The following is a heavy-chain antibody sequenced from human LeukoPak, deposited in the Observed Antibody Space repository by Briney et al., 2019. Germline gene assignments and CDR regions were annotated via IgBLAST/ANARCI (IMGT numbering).Heavy chain of an antibody. D-gene: IGHD2-2*02. J-gene: IGHJ4*02. CDR2: INHSGST. CDR3: ARRGYCSSTSCYRTFDY. Sequence: SETLSLTCAVYGGSFSGYYWSWIRQPPGKGLEWIGEINHSGSTNYNPSLKSRVTISVDTSKNQFSLKLSSVTAADTAVYYCARRGYCSSTSCYRTFDYWGQGTLVTVSS. V-gene: IGHV4-34*01. CDR1: GGSFSGYY.